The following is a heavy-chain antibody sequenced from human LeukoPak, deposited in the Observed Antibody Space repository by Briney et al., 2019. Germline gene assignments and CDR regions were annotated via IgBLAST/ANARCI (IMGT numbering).Heavy chain of an antibody. V-gene: IGHV1-69*01. D-gene: IGHD2-2*01. CDR1: GGTFSSYA. CDR3: ASRLDCSNTRCRNFPFAY. J-gene: IGHJ4*02. CDR2: IIPIFGTA. Sequence: GASVKVSCKASGGTFSSYAINWVRQAPGQGLEWMGGIIPIFGTANYAQKFQDRVTITADESTSTAYMELSSLRSEDTAICYFASRLDCSNTRCRNFPFAYWGQGTLVTVSS.